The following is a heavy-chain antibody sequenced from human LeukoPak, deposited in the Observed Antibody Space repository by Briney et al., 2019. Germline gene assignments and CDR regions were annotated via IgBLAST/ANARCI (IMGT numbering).Heavy chain of an antibody. V-gene: IGHV3-23*01. D-gene: IGHD4-17*01. J-gene: IGHJ6*02. CDR3: AKSTVTTTIYYYYGMDV. CDR2: ISGSGGST. CDR1: GFTFSSYA. Sequence: GGSLRLSCAASGFTFSSYAMSWVRQAPGKGLERVSAISGSGGSTYYADSVKGRFTISRDNSKNTLYLQMNSLRAEDTAVYYCAKSTVTTTIYYYYGMDVWGQGTTVTVSS.